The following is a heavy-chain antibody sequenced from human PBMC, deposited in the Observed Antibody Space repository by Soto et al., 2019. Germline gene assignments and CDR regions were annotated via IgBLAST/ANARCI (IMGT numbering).Heavy chain of an antibody. D-gene: IGHD3-3*01. J-gene: IGHJ6*03. Sequence: SQTLSLTCAISGDSVSSNSAAWNWIRQSPSRGLEWLGRTYYRSKWYNDYAVSVKSRITINPDTSKNQFSLQLNSVTPEDTAVYYCARETCDDFWSGYQKYYYYYYMDVWGKGTTVTVSS. CDR3: ARETCDDFWSGYQKYYYYYYMDV. CDR2: TYYRSKWYN. CDR1: GDSVSSNSAA. V-gene: IGHV6-1*01.